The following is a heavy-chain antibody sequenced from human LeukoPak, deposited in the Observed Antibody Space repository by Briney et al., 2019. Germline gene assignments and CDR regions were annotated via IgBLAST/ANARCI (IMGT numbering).Heavy chain of an antibody. CDR1: GGSFSGYY. CDR3: ARDEYYYGSGSYYPHMDV. CDR2: IYYSGST. Sequence: PSETLSLTCAVYGGSFSGYYWSWIRQPPGKGLEWIGYIYYSGSTNYNPSLKSRVTISVDTSKNQFSLKLSSVTAADTAVYYCARDEYYYGSGSYYPHMDVWGKGTTVTVSS. V-gene: IGHV4-59*01. D-gene: IGHD3-10*01. J-gene: IGHJ6*03.